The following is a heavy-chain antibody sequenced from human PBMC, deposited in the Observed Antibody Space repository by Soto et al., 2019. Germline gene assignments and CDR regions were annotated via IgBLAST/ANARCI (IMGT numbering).Heavy chain of an antibody. CDR2: IRSKAYGGTT. CDR3: TREYFDCLRGVEF. J-gene: IGHJ6*02. D-gene: IGHD3-9*01. V-gene: IGHV3-49*03. CDR1: GFTFGDYA. Sequence: GGSLRLSCTASGFTFGDYAMSWFRQAPGKGLEWVGFIRSKAYGGTTEYAASVKGRFTISRDDSKSIAYLQMNSLKTEDTAVFYCTREYFDCLRGVEFWGQGTTVTVSS.